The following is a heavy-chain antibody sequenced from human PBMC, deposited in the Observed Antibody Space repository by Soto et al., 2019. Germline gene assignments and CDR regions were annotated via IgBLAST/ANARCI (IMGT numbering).Heavy chain of an antibody. Sequence: GGSLRLSCAASGFTLSSYGMHWVRQAPGKGLEWVAVIWYDGSNKYYADSVKGRFTISRDNSKNTLYLQMNSLRAEDTAVYYCASYYDCFDDWGQGTLVTVSS. CDR2: IWYDGSNK. V-gene: IGHV3-33*01. CDR3: ASYYDCFDD. D-gene: IGHD3-22*01. J-gene: IGHJ4*02. CDR1: GFTLSSYG.